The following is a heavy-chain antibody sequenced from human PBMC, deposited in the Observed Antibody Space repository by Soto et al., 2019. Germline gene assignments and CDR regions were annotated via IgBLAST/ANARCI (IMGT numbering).Heavy chain of an antibody. CDR2: IIPIFGTA. V-gene: IGHV1-69*13. Sequence: ASVKVSCKASGGTFSSYAISWVRQAPGQGLEWMGGIIPIFGTANYAQKFQGRVTITADESTSTAYMELSSLRSEDTAVYYCARDLLLGDYDFWRRPYGMDVWGQGTTVTVSS. J-gene: IGHJ6*02. CDR1: GGTFSSYA. CDR3: ARDLLLGDYDFWRRPYGMDV. D-gene: IGHD3-3*01.